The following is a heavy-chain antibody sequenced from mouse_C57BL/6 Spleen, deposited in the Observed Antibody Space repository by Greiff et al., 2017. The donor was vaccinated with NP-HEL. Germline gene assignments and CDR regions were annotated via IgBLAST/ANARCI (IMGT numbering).Heavy chain of an antibody. J-gene: IGHJ2*01. CDR1: GFTFSNYW. CDR2: IRLKSDNYAT. CDR3: TEGVYFDY. Sequence: EVKVEESGGGLVQPGGSMKLSCVASGFTFSNYWMNWVRQSPEKGFEWVAQIRLKSDNYATHYAESVKGRFTISRDDSKSSVYLQMNNLRAEDTGIYYCTEGVYFDYWGQGTTLTVSS. V-gene: IGHV6-3*01.